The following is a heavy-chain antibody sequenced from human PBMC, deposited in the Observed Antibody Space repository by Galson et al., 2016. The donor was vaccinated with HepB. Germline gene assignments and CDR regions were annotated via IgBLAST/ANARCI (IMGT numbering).Heavy chain of an antibody. D-gene: IGHD2-8*01. V-gene: IGHV4-31*03. Sequence: TLSLTCSVSGGSIGTVGYYWSWIRQHPGKGLEWIGYIFYSGSSYYNASLKSRISMSVDTSKNQFSLNLTSVTAADTAIYYCARVNGPNGVSFDIWGQGTMVAVSS. CDR2: IFYSGSS. CDR3: ARVNGPNGVSFDI. CDR1: GGSIGTVGYY. J-gene: IGHJ3*02.